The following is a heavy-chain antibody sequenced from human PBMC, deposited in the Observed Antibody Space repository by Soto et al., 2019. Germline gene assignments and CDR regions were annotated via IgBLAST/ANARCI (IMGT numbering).Heavy chain of an antibody. D-gene: IGHD6-19*01. V-gene: IGHV4-4*02. CDR1: GGSISSDYW. J-gene: IGHJ4*02. CDR3: ARVLSSGWSRFDY. CDR2: MYHSGST. Sequence: LSLTCTVSGGSISSDYWWTWVRQPPGKGLEWIAEMYHSGSTNYNPSLKSRVTISVDKSKNQISLKLSSVTAADTAVYYCARVLSSGWSRFDYWGQGTLVTVSS.